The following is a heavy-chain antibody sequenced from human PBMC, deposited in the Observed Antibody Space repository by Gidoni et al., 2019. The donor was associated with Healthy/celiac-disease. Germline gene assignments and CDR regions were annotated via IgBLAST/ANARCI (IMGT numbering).Heavy chain of an antibody. CDR1: GFTFSSYA. CDR3: ARAGPYRGYDYYYYYMDV. D-gene: IGHD5-12*01. CDR2: ISYDGSNK. J-gene: IGHJ6*03. V-gene: IGHV3-30*01. Sequence: QVQLVESGGGVVQPGRSLRLSCAASGFTFSSYAMHWVRQAPGKGLEWVAVISYDGSNKYYADSVKGRFTISRDNSKNTLYLQMNSLRAEDTAVYYCARAGPYRGYDYYYYYMDVWGKGTTVTVSS.